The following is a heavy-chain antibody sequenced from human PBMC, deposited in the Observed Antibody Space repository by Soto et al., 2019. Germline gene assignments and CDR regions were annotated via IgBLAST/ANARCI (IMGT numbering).Heavy chain of an antibody. V-gene: IGHV4-59*01. CDR3: ASDTTVGFDY. J-gene: IGHJ4*02. D-gene: IGHD4-17*01. CDR1: GGSISSYY. Sequence: SETLSLTCTVAGGSISSYYWSWIWQPPGKGLEWIGYIYYSGSTNCNPSLKSRVTISVDTSKNKFSLKLSSVTAADTAVYYCASDTTVGFDYWGQGTLVTVSS. CDR2: IYYSGST.